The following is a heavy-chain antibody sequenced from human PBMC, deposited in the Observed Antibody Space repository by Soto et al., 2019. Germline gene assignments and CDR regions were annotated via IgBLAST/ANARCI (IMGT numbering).Heavy chain of an antibody. CDR3: ARGWYDFWSGYNWFDP. D-gene: IGHD3-3*01. CDR1: GGSISSSSYY. Sequence: SETLSLTCTVSGGSISSSSYYWGWIRQPPGKGLEWIGSIYYSGSTYYNPSLKSRVTISVDTSKNQFSLKLSSVTAADTAVYYCARGWYDFWSGYNWFDPWGQGTLVTVSS. CDR2: IYYSGST. J-gene: IGHJ5*02. V-gene: IGHV4-39*01.